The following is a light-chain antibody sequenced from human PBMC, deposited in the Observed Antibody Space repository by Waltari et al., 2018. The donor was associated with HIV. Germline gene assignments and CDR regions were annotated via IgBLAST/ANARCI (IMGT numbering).Light chain of an antibody. CDR3: AAYAGNNIVI. J-gene: IGLJ2*01. CDR1: SSDIGYFNY. V-gene: IGLV2-8*01. Sequence: QSALTQPHSASGSPGQSVTVSCTGTSSDIGYFNYFSWYQQHPGTAPKLLIYDVNKRPSGVPDRFSASKSGATASLTVSGLLAEDEADYYCAAYAGNNIVIFGGGTKVTV. CDR2: DVN.